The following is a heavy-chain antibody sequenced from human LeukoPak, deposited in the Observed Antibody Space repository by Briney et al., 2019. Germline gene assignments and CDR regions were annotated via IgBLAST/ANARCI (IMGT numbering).Heavy chain of an antibody. CDR2: ISAYNGNT. D-gene: IGHD3-22*01. CDR3: ARDPGYYDSSGYYYADVEFDY. CDR1: GYTFTSYG. J-gene: IGHJ4*02. V-gene: IGHV1-18*01. Sequence: ASVKASCKASGYTFTSYGISWVRQAPGQGLEWMGWISAYNGNTNYAQKLQGRVTMTTDTSTSTAYMELRSLRSDDTAVYYCARDPGYYDSSGYYYADVEFDYWGQGTLVTVSS.